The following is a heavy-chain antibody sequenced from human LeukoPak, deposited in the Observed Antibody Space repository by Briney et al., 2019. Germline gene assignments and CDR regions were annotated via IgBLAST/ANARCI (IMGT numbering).Heavy chain of an antibody. CDR2: ISGSGST. J-gene: IGHJ4*02. D-gene: IGHD3-22*01. V-gene: IGHV3-23*01. Sequence: GGSLRLSCAASGFTFSSYVMSWVRQAPGKGLEWVSAISGSGSTYYADSVKGRFTISRDNSKNTLYLQMNSLRAEDTAVYYCARDPPPTYYYDSSGYYLGYWGQGTLVTVSS. CDR1: GFTFSSYV. CDR3: ARDPPPTYYYDSSGYYLGY.